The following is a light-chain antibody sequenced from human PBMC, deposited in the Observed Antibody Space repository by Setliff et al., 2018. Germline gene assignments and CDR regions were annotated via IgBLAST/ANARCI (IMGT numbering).Light chain of an antibody. Sequence: QSALTQPPSVSAAPGQKVTISCSGSSSNIGNNYVSWYQQLPGTAPKLLIYDNNKRPSGIPDRFSGSKSGTSATLGITGLQTGDEADYYCGTWDSSLSVDVFGTGTKVTVL. CDR3: GTWDSSLSVDV. CDR1: SSNIGNNY. V-gene: IGLV1-51*01. CDR2: DNN. J-gene: IGLJ1*01.